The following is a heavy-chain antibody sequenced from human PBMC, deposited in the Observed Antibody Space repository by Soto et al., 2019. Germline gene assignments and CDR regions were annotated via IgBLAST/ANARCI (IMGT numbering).Heavy chain of an antibody. D-gene: IGHD3-3*01. CDR2: ISSSSSYI. CDR1: GFTFSSYS. J-gene: IGHJ4*02. Sequence: EVQLVESGGGLVKPGGSLRLSCAASGFTFSSYSMNWFRQAPGKGLEWVSSISSSSSYIYYADSVKGRFTISRDNSKTSMYLQMNSLRAEDTAVYYFARVTLEGGYYTDYWGQGTLVTVSS. CDR3: ARVTLEGGYYTDY. V-gene: IGHV3-21*01.